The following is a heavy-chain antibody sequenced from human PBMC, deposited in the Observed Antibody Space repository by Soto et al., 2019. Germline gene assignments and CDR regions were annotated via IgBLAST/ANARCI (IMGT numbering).Heavy chain of an antibody. CDR3: ARYFRGVISPFDC. CDR1: GGSISSGGYS. D-gene: IGHD3-10*01. Sequence: SETLSLTCAVSGGSISSGGYSWSWIRQPPGKGLEWIGEINHSGSTNYNPSLKSRVTISVDTSKNQFSLKLSSVTAADTAVYYCARYFRGVISPFDCWGQGTLVTVSS. CDR2: INHSGST. V-gene: IGHV4-30-2*01. J-gene: IGHJ4*02.